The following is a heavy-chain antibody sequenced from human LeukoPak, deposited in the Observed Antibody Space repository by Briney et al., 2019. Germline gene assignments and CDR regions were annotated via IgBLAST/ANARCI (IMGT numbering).Heavy chain of an antibody. D-gene: IGHD6-6*01. J-gene: IGHJ3*02. CDR2: ISGSGGST. V-gene: IGHV3-23*01. Sequence: GGSLRLSCAASGFTFSSYAMSWVRQAPGKGLEWVSAISGSGGSTYYADSVKGRFTISRDNSKSTLYLQMNSLRAEDTAVYYCAKSSSSNVAFDIWGQGTMVTVSS. CDR1: GFTFSSYA. CDR3: AKSSSSNVAFDI.